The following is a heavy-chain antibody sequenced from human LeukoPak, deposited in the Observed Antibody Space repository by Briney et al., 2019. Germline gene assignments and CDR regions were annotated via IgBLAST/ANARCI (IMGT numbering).Heavy chain of an antibody. CDR1: GYAFTNND. V-gene: IGHV1-8*01. D-gene: IGHD6-19*01. J-gene: IGHJ4*02. CDR3: TRGRAAGD. Sequence: AASVKVSCKASGYAFTNNDINWVRQATGQGIEWMGWVSPDSGDTGYAPNFRGRVTMTTDTPINTAYMELTSLTSEDTAIYYCTRGRAAGDWGQGTLVTVSS. CDR2: VSPDSGDT.